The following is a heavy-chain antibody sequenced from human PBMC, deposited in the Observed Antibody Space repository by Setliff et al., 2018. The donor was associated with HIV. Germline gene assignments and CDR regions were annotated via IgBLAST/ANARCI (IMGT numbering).Heavy chain of an antibody. V-gene: IGHV1-18*01. CDR3: ARVPYSSGY. D-gene: IGHD6-19*01. Sequence: ASVKVSCKASGGTLSNYPISWVRQAPGQGLEWMGWISAYNGNTNYAQKLQGRVTMTRNTSISTAYMELSSLRSEDTAVYYCARVPYSSGYWGQGTLVTVS. CDR2: ISAYNGNT. J-gene: IGHJ4*02. CDR1: GGTLSNYP.